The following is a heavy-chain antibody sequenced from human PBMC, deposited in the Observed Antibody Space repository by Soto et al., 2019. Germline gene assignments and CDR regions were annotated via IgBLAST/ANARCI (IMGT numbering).Heavy chain of an antibody. D-gene: IGHD3-10*01. CDR3: ALEVRRSNQFER. J-gene: IGHJ4*02. Sequence: ASVKVSCKVSGYTLTELSIHWVRQAPGEGLEWMGGFDLENGETIYAQRFQGRVTMTEESSADTPYMELSSLRSEDTAVYYCALEVRRSNQFERGGQGRRVRVSS. CDR1: GYTLTELS. V-gene: IGHV1-24*01. CDR2: FDLENGET.